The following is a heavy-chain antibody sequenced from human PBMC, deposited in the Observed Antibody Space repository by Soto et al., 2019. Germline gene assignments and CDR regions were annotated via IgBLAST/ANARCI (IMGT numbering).Heavy chain of an antibody. CDR3: AKAYTVTPTPYGMDV. CDR1: GFTFDDYA. Sequence: PGGSLRLSCAASGFTFDDYAMHWVRQAPGKGLEWVSGISWNSGSIAYADSVKGRFTISRDNAKNSLYLQMNSLRPEDTALYYCAKAYTVTPTPYGMDVWGQGTTVTVSS. D-gene: IGHD4-17*01. CDR2: ISWNSGSI. V-gene: IGHV3-9*01. J-gene: IGHJ6*02.